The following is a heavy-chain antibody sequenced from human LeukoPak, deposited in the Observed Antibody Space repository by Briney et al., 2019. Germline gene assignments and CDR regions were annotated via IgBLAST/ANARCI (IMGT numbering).Heavy chain of an antibody. Sequence: GTSLRLSCAASGFIFTNYGMNWVRQAPGKGLEWVAVIWFDGSKTFYADSVKGRFTISRDTSKNMLYLQMNSLRAEDSAIYYCASAITTAGPPPFFDYWGLGTLVTVSS. J-gene: IGHJ4*02. V-gene: IGHV3-33*01. D-gene: IGHD6-13*01. CDR2: IWFDGSKT. CDR3: ASAITTAGPPPFFDY. CDR1: GFIFTNYG.